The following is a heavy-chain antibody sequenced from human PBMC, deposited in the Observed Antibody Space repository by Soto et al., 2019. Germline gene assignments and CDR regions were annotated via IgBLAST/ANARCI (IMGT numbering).Heavy chain of an antibody. CDR2: IQNYDAPT. Sequence: EVQLVESGGGLVQPGGSLRLSCEASGFTFSQDEMNWVRQAPGKGLEWIAYIQNYDAPTHYADSVRGRFTISRDNAKSSLYLQMSRLTAEDTAIYYCARGYDAGCHFGYWGQGVLVTVSS. J-gene: IGHJ4*02. D-gene: IGHD2-15*01. CDR1: GFTFSQDE. V-gene: IGHV3-48*03. CDR3: ARGYDAGCHFGY.